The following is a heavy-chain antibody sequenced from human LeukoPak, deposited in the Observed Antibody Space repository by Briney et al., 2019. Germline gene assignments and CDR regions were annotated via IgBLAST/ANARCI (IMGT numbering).Heavy chain of an antibody. D-gene: IGHD6-19*01. J-gene: IGHJ4*02. CDR1: GFSISSGYY. Sequence: SETLSLTCGVSGFSISSGYYWGWIRQPPGKGLEWIGTIYHSGSTYYNPSLKSRVTMSMDTSENQLSLKLRSVNAAETAVYYCAKGLSVAGTAYWGQGILVTVSS. CDR3: AKGLSVAGTAY. V-gene: IGHV4-38-2*01. CDR2: IYHSGST.